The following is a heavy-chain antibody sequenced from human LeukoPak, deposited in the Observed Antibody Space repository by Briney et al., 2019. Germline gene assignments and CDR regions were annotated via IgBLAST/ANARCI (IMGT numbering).Heavy chain of an antibody. CDR3: AREKDYDILTGIDY. CDR1: GFNLSCYY. Sequence: GGSLRLSCVGSGFNLSCYYMSWIRQAPGKGLEWVSYISSSSSYTNYAGSVKGRFTISRDNAKNSLYLQMNSLRAEDTAVYYCAREKDYDILTGIDYWGQGTLVTVSS. J-gene: IGHJ4*02. D-gene: IGHD3-9*01. CDR2: ISSSSSYT. V-gene: IGHV3-11*05.